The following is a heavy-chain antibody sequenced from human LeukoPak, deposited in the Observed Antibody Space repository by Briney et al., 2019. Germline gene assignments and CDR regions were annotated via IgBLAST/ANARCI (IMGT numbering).Heavy chain of an antibody. V-gene: IGHV4-59*01. CDR3: ARDHGGYYFDY. D-gene: IGHD3-16*01. J-gene: IGHJ4*02. CDR2: IYYSGNT. Sequence: SETLSLTCTVSGGSISGYYWSWIRQPPGKRLEWIGHIYYSGNTNYNPSLKSRVSISVDTSRNQFSLRLSSVTAADTAVYYCARDHGGYYFDYWGQGTLVTVSS. CDR1: GGSISGYY.